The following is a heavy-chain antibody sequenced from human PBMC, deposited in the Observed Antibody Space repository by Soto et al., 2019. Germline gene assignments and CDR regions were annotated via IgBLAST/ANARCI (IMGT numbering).Heavy chain of an antibody. CDR1: GYTFTSYA. CDR2: INAGNGNT. Sequence: ASVKVSCKASGYTFTSYAMHWVRQAPGQRLEWMGWINAGNGNTKYSQKFQGRVTITRDTSASTAYMELSSLRSEDTAVYYCARGRGGVLVPAAHAGSYYFDYWGQGTLVTVSS. D-gene: IGHD2-2*01. V-gene: IGHV1-3*01. J-gene: IGHJ4*02. CDR3: ARGRGGVLVPAAHAGSYYFDY.